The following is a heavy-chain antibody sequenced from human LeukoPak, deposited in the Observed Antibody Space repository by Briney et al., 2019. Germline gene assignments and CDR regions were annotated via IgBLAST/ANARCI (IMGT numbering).Heavy chain of an antibody. CDR2: IKQDGSEK. D-gene: IGHD3-10*01. J-gene: IGHJ2*01. Sequence: GGSLRLSCAASGFTFSNAWMSWVRQAPGKGLEWVANIKQDGSEKYYVDSVKGRFTISRDNAKNSLYLQMNSLRAEDTAVYYCAQYEVELLWFGEVPVTSWYFDLWGRGTLVTVSS. V-gene: IGHV3-7*01. CDR1: GFTFSNAW. CDR3: AQYEVELLWFGEVPVTSWYFDL.